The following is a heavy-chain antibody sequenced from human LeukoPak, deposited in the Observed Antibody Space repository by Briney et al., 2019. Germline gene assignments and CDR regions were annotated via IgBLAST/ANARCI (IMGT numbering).Heavy chain of an antibody. CDR3: ATGGDRRKVGY. CDR1: GVSITTYY. Sequence: PSETLSLTCTFPGVSITTYYWSWIRQPPGKGLEWIGFVYYNGNFNYNPSLKSRVAMSIDTSKSQVSLKLTSVTAADTAVYYCATGGDRRKVGYWGQGTLVTVSS. CDR2: VYYNGNF. D-gene: IGHD2-21*02. V-gene: IGHV4-59*08. J-gene: IGHJ4*02.